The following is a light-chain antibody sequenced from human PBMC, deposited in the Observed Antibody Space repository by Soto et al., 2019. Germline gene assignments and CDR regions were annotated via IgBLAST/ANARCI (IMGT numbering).Light chain of an antibody. CDR3: QSYNSSIDWV. J-gene: IGLJ3*02. CDR1: SGSFASNY. Sequence: NFMLTQPHSASESPGKTVTISCTRSSGSFASNYVQWYQQRPGSSPTTVIYEDNQRPSGVPDRFSGSIDSSSNSASLTISGLKTEDEADYYCQSYNSSIDWVFGGGTKLTVL. V-gene: IGLV6-57*01. CDR2: EDN.